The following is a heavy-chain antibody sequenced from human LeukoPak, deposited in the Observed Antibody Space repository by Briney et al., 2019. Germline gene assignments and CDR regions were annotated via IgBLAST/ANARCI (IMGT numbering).Heavy chain of an antibody. V-gene: IGHV3-23*01. CDR3: AKVSHKWEPPRGFDY. CDR1: GFTFSSYG. CDR2: INGSGGST. J-gene: IGHJ4*02. Sequence: GGSLRLSCAASGFTFSSYGMSWVRQAPGKGLEWVSAINGSGGSTYYADSVKGRFTISRDNSKNTLYLQMNSLRAEDTAVYYCAKVSHKWEPPRGFDYWGQGTLVTVSS. D-gene: IGHD1-26*01.